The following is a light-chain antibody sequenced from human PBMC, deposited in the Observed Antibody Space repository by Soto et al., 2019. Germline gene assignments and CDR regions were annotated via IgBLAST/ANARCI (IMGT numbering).Light chain of an antibody. CDR3: MQSIEFPIT. J-gene: IGKJ5*01. Sequence: DIVMPPTPLSLPVTPGEAASISCRSRQSLLDSADGTTYLHWYVQKPGQSPHLLIFTLSSRASGFPDSFGGIGSRTDFTLKISRVEAKDFGFINCMQSIEFPITLGKGNDWRL. V-gene: IGKV2-40*01. CDR1: QSLLDSADGTTY. CDR2: TLS.